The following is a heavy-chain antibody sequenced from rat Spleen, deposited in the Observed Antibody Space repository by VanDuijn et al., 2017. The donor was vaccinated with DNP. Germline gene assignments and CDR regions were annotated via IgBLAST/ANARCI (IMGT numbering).Heavy chain of an antibody. V-gene: IGHV3-1*01. D-gene: IGHD1-11*01. J-gene: IGHJ2*01. CDR1: GYSITSSY. CDR3: AKGPNYGGWSDYFDY. CDR2: ISYSGST. Sequence: EVQLQESGPGLVKPSQSLSLTCSVTGYSITSSYRWNWIRKFPGNKMEWMGYISYSGSTNYNPSLKSRFSITRDTSKNQFFLQLNSVTTEDTATYYCAKGPNYGGWSDYFDYWGQGVMVTVSS.